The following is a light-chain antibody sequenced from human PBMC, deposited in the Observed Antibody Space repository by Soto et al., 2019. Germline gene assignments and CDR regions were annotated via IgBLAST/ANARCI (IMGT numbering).Light chain of an antibody. V-gene: IGLV1-47*01. CDR1: SSNIGSNY. J-gene: IGLJ3*02. CDR2: RNN. CDR3: AAWADSLSGV. Sequence: QSVLTQPPSASGTPGQRVTISCSGSSSNIGSNYVYWYQQLPGTAPKLLIYRNNQRPSGVPDRFSGSKSGTSASLAISGLRSEDEADYYCAAWADSLSGVFGGGTKVTVL.